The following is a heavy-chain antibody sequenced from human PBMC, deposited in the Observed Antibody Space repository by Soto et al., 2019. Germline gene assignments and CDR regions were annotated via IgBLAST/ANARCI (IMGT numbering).Heavy chain of an antibody. CDR2: IYHRGTT. Sequence: QVQLQESGPGLVKPSGTLSLTCAVSGGSISDNNWWSWVRQPPGKGLEGIGKIYHRGTTNYRPSLGSRVTISMDKSKNQISLTLDSVTAADSAAYYCARHIGVTGTRGFDYWGQGILVTVSP. CDR3: ARHIGVTGTRGFDY. CDR1: GGSISDNNW. J-gene: IGHJ4*02. V-gene: IGHV4-4*02. D-gene: IGHD6-19*01.